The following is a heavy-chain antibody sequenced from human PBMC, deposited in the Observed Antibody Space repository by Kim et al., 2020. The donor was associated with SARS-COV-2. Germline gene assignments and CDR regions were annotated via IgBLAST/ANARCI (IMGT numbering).Heavy chain of an antibody. V-gene: IGHV3-21*01. Sequence: GGSLRLSCAASGFTFSSYSMNWVRQAPGKGLEWVSSISSSSSYIYYADSVKGRFTISRDNAKNSLYLQMNSLRAEDTAVYYCAREWELGFGERYFDYWGQGTLVTVSS. CDR2: ISSSSSYI. J-gene: IGHJ4*02. CDR3: AREWELGFGERYFDY. D-gene: IGHD1-26*01. CDR1: GFTFSSYS.